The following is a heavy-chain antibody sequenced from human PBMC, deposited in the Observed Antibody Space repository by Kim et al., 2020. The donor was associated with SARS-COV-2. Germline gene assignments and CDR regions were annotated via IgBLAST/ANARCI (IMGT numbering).Heavy chain of an antibody. Sequence: SETLSLTCAVSGGSISSGGYSWSWIRQPPGKGLEWIGYIYYSGSTYYNPSLKSRVTISVDRSKNQFSLKLGSVTAADTAVYYCARGYCSGRPYGMDVWGQGTTVTVPS. J-gene: IGHJ6*02. CDR1: GGSISSGGYS. V-gene: IGHV4-30-2*01. CDR2: IYYSGST. CDR3: ARGYCSGRPYGMDV. D-gene: IGHD3-10*01.